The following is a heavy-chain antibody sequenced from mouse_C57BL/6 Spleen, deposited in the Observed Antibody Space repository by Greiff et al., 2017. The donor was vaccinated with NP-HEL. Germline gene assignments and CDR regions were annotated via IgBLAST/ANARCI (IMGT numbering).Heavy chain of an antibody. J-gene: IGHJ2*01. V-gene: IGHV1-26*01. CDR2: INPNNGGT. CDR1: GYTFTDYY. CDR3: ARWGSPSY. D-gene: IGHD1-1*02. Sequence: EVQLQQSGPELVKPGASVKISCKASGYTFTDYYMNWVKQSHGKSLEWIGDINPNNGGTSYNQKFKGKATLTVDKSSSTAYMELRSLTSEDSAVYYCARWGSPSYWGQGTTLTVSS.